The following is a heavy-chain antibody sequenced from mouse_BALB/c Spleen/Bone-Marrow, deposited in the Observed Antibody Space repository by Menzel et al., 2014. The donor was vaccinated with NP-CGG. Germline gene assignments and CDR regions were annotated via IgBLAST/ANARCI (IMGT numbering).Heavy chain of an antibody. CDR3: GRVYYYGSSYFDY. D-gene: IGHD1-1*01. CDR1: GYSFTGYF. Sequence: VQLQQPGPELVKPEASVKISCKASGYSFTGYFMNWVKQSHGKSLEWIGRINPYNGDTFYNQKFKGKATLTVDKSSSTAHMELLSLTSEDSAVYHCGRVYYYGSSYFDYWGQGTTLTVSS. J-gene: IGHJ2*01. CDR2: INPYNGDT. V-gene: IGHV1-37*01.